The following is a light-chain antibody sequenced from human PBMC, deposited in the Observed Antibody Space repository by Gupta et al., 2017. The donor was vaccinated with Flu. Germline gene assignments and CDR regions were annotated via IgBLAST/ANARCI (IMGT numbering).Light chain of an antibody. CDR1: SGAVTSGIS. CDR2: YTT. J-gene: IGLJ3*02. Sequence: QTMVTQERSLTVSPGATVPPACASRSGAVTSGISANWFQQKPGQAPKALIYYTTCRHSWTPDRFSGSLLGGKAALTLSGVQPEDEAEYYCRLYFGTTQLRVFGGGTKLTVL. CDR3: RLYFGTTQLRV. V-gene: IGLV7-43*01.